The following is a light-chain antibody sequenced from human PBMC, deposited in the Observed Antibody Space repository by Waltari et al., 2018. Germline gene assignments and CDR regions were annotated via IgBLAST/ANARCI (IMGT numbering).Light chain of an antibody. CDR3: IQGTQWPWT. CDR2: RVS. J-gene: IGKJ1*01. V-gene: IGKV2-30*02. Sequence: DVVMTQSPLSLPVTLGQPASISGRSSQSLVHSDGNIYVNWFLQRPGQSPRRLISRVSNRDSGVPDRVSGSGSGTDFTLKISRVEAEDVGVYYCIQGTQWPWTFGQGTKVEIK. CDR1: QSLVHSDGNIY.